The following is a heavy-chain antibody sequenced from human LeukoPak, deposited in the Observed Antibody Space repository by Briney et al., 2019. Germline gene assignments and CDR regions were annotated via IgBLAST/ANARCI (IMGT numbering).Heavy chain of an antibody. CDR3: AKGRNYYDSSGYYPSGWFDP. CDR2: ISGSGGST. V-gene: IGHV3-23*01. Sequence: GGSLRLSCAASGFTFSSYAMSWVRQAPGKGLEWVSAISGSGGSTYYADSVKGRFTISRDNSKNTLYLQMNSLRAEDTAVYYCAKGRNYYDSSGYYPSGWFDPWGQGTLVTVPS. D-gene: IGHD3-22*01. CDR1: GFTFSSYA. J-gene: IGHJ5*02.